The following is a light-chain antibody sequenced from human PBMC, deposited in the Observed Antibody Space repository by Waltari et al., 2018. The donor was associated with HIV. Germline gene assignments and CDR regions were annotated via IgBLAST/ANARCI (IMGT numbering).Light chain of an antibody. CDR2: DVS. CDR3: CSYAGSYTWV. V-gene: IGLV2-11*01. J-gene: IGLJ3*02. CDR1: SSDVGGYNY. Sequence: QSALTQPRSVSGSPGPAVTISCTGTSSDVGGYNYVSWYQQHPGKAPKLMIYDVSKRPSGVPDRFSGSKSGNTASLTISGLQAEDEADYYCCSYAGSYTWVFGGGTKLTVL.